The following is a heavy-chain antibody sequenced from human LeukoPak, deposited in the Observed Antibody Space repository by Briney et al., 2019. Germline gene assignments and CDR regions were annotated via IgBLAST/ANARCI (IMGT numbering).Heavy chain of an antibody. CDR1: GFTFSTYW. D-gene: IGHD6-19*01. V-gene: IGHV3-20*04. CDR3: ARGRGGLSSGWHFDY. Sequence: PGGSLRLSCAASGFTFSTYWMSWVRQAPGKGLEWVSGINWNGGSTGYADSVKGRFTISRDNAKNSLYLQMNSLRAEDTALYYCARGRGGLSSGWHFDYWGQGTLVTVSS. J-gene: IGHJ4*02. CDR2: INWNGGST.